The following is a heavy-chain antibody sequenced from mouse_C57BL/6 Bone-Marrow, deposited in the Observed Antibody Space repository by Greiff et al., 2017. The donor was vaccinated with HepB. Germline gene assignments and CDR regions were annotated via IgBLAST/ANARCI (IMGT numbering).Heavy chain of an antibody. CDR2: IDPENGDT. J-gene: IGHJ1*03. V-gene: IGHV14-4*01. CDR1: GFNIKDDY. D-gene: IGHD2-1*01. Sequence: VHVKQSGAELVRPGASVKLSCTASGFNIKDDYMHWVKQRPEQGLEWIGWIDPENGDTEYASKFQGKATITADTSSNTAYLQLSSLTSEDTAVYYCTTWAIYYGNYDWYFDVWGTGTTVTVSS. CDR3: TTWAIYYGNYDWYFDV.